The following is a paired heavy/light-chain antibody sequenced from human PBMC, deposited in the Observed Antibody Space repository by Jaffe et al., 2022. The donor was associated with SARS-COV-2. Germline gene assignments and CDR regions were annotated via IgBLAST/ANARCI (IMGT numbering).Heavy chain of an antibody. CDR3: ARIWFGYYYMDV. CDR1: GFSFSNYA. D-gene: IGHD3-10*01. CDR2: ISSDQVKK. J-gene: IGHJ6*03. Sequence: QVQVVESGGGVVQPGKSLRLSCAASGFSFSNYATQWVRQAPGKGLEWVAFISSDQVKKLYADSVKGRFTISRDDSKNTLYLQMNSLRAEDTAVYYCARIWFGYYYMDVWGKGTTVTVSS. V-gene: IGHV3-30*04.
Light chain of an antibody. Sequence: QTVVTQEPSFSVSPGGTVTLTCGLSSGSVSTSHYPSWYQQIPGQAPRTLIYSTDSRSSGVPDRFSGSILGNKAALTIAGAQADDESDYYCVLYMGAAFWVFGGGTRLTVL. CDR2: STD. CDR3: VLYMGAAFWV. J-gene: IGLJ3*02. CDR1: SGSVSTSHY. V-gene: IGLV8-61*01.